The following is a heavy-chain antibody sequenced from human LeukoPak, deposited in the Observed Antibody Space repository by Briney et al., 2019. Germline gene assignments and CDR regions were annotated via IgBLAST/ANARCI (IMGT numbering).Heavy chain of an antibody. D-gene: IGHD4-17*01. CDR1: GFTFSSYS. CDR3: ARVGLTTVTSIDY. J-gene: IGHJ4*02. Sequence: GGSLRLSCAASGFTFSSYSMNWVRQAPGKGLEWVSYISSSSSTIYYADSVKGRFTISRDNAKNSLYLQMNSLRAEDTAVYYCARVGLTTVTSIDYWGQGTLVTVSS. CDR2: ISSSSSTI. V-gene: IGHV3-48*01.